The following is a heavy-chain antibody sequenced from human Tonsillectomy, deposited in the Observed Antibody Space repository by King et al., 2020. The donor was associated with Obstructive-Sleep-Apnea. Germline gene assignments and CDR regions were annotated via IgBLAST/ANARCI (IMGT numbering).Heavy chain of an antibody. CDR3: TTDLGYYDSSGWSHPIDY. J-gene: IGHJ4*02. V-gene: IGHV3-15*01. Sequence: QLVQSGGGLVKPGGSLRLSCAGSVFTFSIAWMSWVRLSPVKGLEWGVLIKSKADGGTTDYAAPVKGIFTISLDDSKNTLYLQMNSLKTEDTAVYYCTTDLGYYDSSGWSHPIDYWGQGTLVTVSS. CDR1: VFTFSIAW. CDR2: IKSKADGGTT. D-gene: IGHD3-22*01.